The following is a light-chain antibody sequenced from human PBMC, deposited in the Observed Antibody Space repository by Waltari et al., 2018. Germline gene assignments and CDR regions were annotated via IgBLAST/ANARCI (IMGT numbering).Light chain of an antibody. Sequence: SYVLTQAPSVSVAPGQTARITCGGIDIGYKSVHWYQQKPGQAPVLVVYNDSYRPSGIPERFSGSNSGDTATLTISRVEAGDEADYYCQVWDSSRAHVLFGGGTKVTVL. CDR2: NDS. CDR1: DIGYKS. V-gene: IGLV3-21*02. CDR3: QVWDSSRAHVL. J-gene: IGLJ3*02.